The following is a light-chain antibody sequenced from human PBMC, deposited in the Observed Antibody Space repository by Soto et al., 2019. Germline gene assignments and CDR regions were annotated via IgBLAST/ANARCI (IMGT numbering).Light chain of an antibody. Sequence: DIQMTQSPSTPSASVGDRVTITCRASQSISSWLAWYQQKPGKAPRLLISDAFNLESGVPSRFRGSGSGTEFTLTISSLEPEDFAVYYCQQRSNWPLTFGPGTKVDIK. CDR1: QSISSW. CDR3: QQRSNWPLT. V-gene: IGKV1-5*01. J-gene: IGKJ3*01. CDR2: DAF.